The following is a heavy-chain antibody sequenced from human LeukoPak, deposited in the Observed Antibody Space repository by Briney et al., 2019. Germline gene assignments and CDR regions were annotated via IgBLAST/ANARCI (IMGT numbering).Heavy chain of an antibody. J-gene: IGHJ6*03. CDR2: FSYSGNT. Sequence: SETLSLTCTVSGGSISSSAYYWGWIRQPPGKGLEWIGSFSYSGNTYYTPSLKSRVTISVDTSKNQFSLKLSSVTAADTAVYYCARKATYCSSTSCYENYYYYMDVWGKGTTVTVSS. CDR3: ARKATYCSSTSCYENYYYYMDV. CDR1: GGSISSSAYY. D-gene: IGHD2-2*01. V-gene: IGHV4-39*01.